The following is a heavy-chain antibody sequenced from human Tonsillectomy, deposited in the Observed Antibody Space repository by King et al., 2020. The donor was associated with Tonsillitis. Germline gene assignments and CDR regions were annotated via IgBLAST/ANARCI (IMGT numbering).Heavy chain of an antibody. Sequence: QLQESGPGLVKPSETLSLTCTVSGCPISSYYWSWIRPPPGKGLEWIGYIYYSGSTNYNPSLKSRVTISVDTSKNQFSLKLSSVTAADTAVYYCARLRYDFWSGYYYSYYGMDVWGQGTTVTVSS. CDR3: ARLRYDFWSGYYYSYYGMDV. J-gene: IGHJ6*02. CDR2: IYYSGST. CDR1: GCPISSYY. D-gene: IGHD3-3*01. V-gene: IGHV4-59*01.